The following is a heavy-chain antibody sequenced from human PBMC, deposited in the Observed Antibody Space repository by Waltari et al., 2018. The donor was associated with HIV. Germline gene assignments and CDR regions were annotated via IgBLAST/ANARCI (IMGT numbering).Heavy chain of an antibody. J-gene: IGHJ4*02. V-gene: IGHV4-34*01. D-gene: IGHD3-16*01. CDR2: INHSGST. CDR3: ARTRVGGAAGY. CDR1: GGSFSGYY. Sequence: QVQLQQWGAGLLKPSETLSLTCAVYGGSFSGYYCSWIRQPPGKGLEWIGEINHSGSTNYNPSLKSRVTISVDTSKNQFSLKLSSVTAADTAVYYCARTRVGGAAGYWGQGTLVTVSS.